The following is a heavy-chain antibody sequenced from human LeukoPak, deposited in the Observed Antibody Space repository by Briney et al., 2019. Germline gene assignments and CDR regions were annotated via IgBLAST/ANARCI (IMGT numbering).Heavy chain of an antibody. CDR1: GYPFSDHY. Sequence: PGGSLRLSCAVSGYPFSDHYIDWVRQAPGKGLEWVGQTRNKANNYATEYAASIKGRFIISRDDSRNSVYLQMNSLKTEDTAVYYCARDVSNSGWYEGTFDVWGQGTMVTVSS. CDR2: TRNKANNYAT. D-gene: IGHD6-19*01. V-gene: IGHV3-72*01. J-gene: IGHJ3*01. CDR3: ARDVSNSGWYEGTFDV.